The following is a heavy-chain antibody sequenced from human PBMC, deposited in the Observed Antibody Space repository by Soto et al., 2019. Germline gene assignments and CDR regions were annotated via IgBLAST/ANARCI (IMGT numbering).Heavy chain of an antibody. J-gene: IGHJ4*02. Sequence: SETLSLTCSVSGGSISSGGYYWSWIRQHPGKSLEWIGYIYYSGSTYYNPSLKSRVTISVDTSKNQFSLKLSSLTAADTAVYYCARVAGYDSSGELDYWGQGTLVTVS. CDR2: IYYSGST. V-gene: IGHV4-31*03. CDR3: ARVAGYDSSGELDY. D-gene: IGHD3-22*01. CDR1: GGSISSGGYY.